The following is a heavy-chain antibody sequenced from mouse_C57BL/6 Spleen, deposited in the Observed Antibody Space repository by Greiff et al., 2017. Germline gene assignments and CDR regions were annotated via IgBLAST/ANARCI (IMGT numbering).Heavy chain of an antibody. J-gene: IGHJ4*01. Sequence: QVQLQQPGAELVKPGASVKLSCKASGYTFTSYWMHWVKQRPGQGLEWIGMIHPNSGSTNYNEKFKSKATLTVDKSSSTAYMQLSSLTSEDSAVYCCARRRLLYYAMDYWGQGTSVTVSS. V-gene: IGHV1-64*01. CDR2: IHPNSGST. D-gene: IGHD2-3*01. CDR3: ARRRLLYYAMDY. CDR1: GYTFTSYW.